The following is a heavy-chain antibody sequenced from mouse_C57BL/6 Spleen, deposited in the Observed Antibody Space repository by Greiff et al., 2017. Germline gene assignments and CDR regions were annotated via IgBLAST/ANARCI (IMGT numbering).Heavy chain of an antibody. CDR1: GYTFTSYW. D-gene: IGHD2-2*01. CDR2: IDPSDSYT. CDR3: ARVVTTHMDY. Sequence: VQLQQPGAELVKPGASVKLSCKASGYTFTSYWMQWVKQRPGQGLEWIGEIDPSDSYTNYNQKFKGKATLTVDTSSSTAYMQLSSLTSEDSAVYYCARVVTTHMDYWGQGTSVTVSS. J-gene: IGHJ4*01. V-gene: IGHV1-50*01.